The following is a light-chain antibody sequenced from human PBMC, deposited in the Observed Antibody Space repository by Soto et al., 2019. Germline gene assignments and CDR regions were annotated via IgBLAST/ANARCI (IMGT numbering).Light chain of an antibody. Sequence: DIQMTQSPSTLSASVGDRVTITCRASQSIRSWLAWYQQKPGKAPKLLIYKASSLDSGVTSRFNGSGSGTEYTLTISRPKPDDFAAYYCEQYNSYWTFGQGTKVEIK. V-gene: IGKV1-5*03. CDR2: KAS. J-gene: IGKJ1*01. CDR1: QSIRSW. CDR3: EQYNSYWT.